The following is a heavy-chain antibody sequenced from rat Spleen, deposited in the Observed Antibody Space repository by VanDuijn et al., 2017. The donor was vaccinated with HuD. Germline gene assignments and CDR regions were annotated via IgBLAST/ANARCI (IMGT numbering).Heavy chain of an antibody. J-gene: IGHJ3*01. V-gene: IGHV5S10*01. Sequence: EVQLVESGGGSAQPGRSLKLSCAASGFTFSDYNMAWVRQAPKKGLEWVATIIYDGSRTFYRDSVKGRCTISRDNAKSTLYLQMDSLRSEDTATYYCATGPRILRLDWFAYWGQGTLVTVSS. CDR1: GFTFSDYN. D-gene: IGHD1-6*01. CDR2: IIYDGSRT. CDR3: ATGPRILRLDWFAY.